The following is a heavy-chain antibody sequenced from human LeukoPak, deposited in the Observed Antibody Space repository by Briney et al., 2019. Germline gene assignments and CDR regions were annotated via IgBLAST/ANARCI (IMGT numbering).Heavy chain of an antibody. Sequence: SETLSLTCTVSGGSISSYYWSWIRQPAGKGLEWIGRIYTTGSTNSNPSLKSRVTMSVDTSKNQFSLKLSSVTAADTAVYYCARETRGYCSSTSCCSYYYMDVWGKGTTVTVSS. CDR2: IYTTGST. J-gene: IGHJ6*03. D-gene: IGHD2-2*01. CDR3: ARETRGYCSSTSCCSYYYMDV. V-gene: IGHV4-4*07. CDR1: GGSISSYY.